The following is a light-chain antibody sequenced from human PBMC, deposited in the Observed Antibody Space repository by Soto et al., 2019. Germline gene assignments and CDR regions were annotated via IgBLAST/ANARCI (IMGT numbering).Light chain of an antibody. CDR3: QQYGSNPKT. CDR2: GAS. CDR1: QSVSSSY. J-gene: IGKJ4*01. Sequence: EIVLTQSPGTLSLSPGERATLSCRASQSVSSSYLAWYQRKPGQAPRLIIYGASSRDTGIPDRFSGSGSGTDFTLTISRLEPEDFAVYYCQQYGSNPKTFGGGTKVEIK. V-gene: IGKV3-20*01.